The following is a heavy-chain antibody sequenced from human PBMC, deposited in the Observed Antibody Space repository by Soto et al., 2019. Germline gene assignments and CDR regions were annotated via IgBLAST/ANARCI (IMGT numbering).Heavy chain of an antibody. V-gene: IGHV4-34*01. J-gene: IGHJ6*02. CDR2: INHSGST. CDR1: GGSFSGYY. Sequence: SETLSLTCAVYGGSFSGYYWSWIRQPPGKGLEWIGEINHSGSTNYNPSLKSRVTISVDTSKNQFSLKLSSVTAADTAVYYCARGKWFGASYYYYGMDVWGQGTTVTVSS. D-gene: IGHD3-10*01. CDR3: ARGKWFGASYYYYGMDV.